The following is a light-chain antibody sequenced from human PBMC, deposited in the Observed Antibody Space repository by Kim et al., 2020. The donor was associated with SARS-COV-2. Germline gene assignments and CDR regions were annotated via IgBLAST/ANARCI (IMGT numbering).Light chain of an antibody. CDR2: DVH. V-gene: IGLV2-14*03. J-gene: IGLJ1*01. Sequence: AITIACAGTSSGVGAYKYVSWYRQPQGKAPKLLIYDVHDRPSGVSSRFSGSKSGNTASLTISGLQAEDEADYYCTSYTSSSTYVFGTGTKVTVL. CDR3: TSYTSSSTYV. CDR1: SSGVGAYKY.